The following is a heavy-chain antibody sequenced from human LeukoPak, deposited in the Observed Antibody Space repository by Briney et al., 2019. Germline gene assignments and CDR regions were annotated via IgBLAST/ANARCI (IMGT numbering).Heavy chain of an antibody. V-gene: IGHV3-9*03. CDR2: ISWNSGSI. Sequence: PGGSLSLSCAGSGFTFHDYAMHWVRQAPGKGLEWVSGISWNSGSIVSADSVKGRFTISGDNAKNSLYLQMNSLRAEDMALYYCEKDSSSAFGGYYFDFWGQGTLVTVS. CDR1: GFTFHDYA. CDR3: EKDSSSAFGGYYFDF. J-gene: IGHJ4*02. D-gene: IGHD6-6*01.